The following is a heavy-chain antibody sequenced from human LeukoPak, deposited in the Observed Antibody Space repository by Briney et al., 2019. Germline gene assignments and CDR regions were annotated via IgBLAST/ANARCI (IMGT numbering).Heavy chain of an antibody. CDR2: IKQDGSEK. V-gene: IGHV3-7*01. CDR1: GFTFSGFW. J-gene: IGHJ4*02. CDR3: ARGNFGDYD. D-gene: IGHD4-17*01. Sequence: GGSLRLSCTASGFTFSGFWMGWVRQAPGKGLEWVAHIKQDGSEKYYVDSVKGRFTISRDNAENSLFLQMNSLRAEDTSVYYCARGNFGDYDWGQGTLVTVSS.